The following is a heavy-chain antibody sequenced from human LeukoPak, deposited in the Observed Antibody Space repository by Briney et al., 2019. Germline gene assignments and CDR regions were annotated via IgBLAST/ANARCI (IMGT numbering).Heavy chain of an antibody. CDR3: ARGRGGTRVFDY. D-gene: IGHD2-15*01. Sequence: GSLRLSCAASGFTFSDYYMSWIRQPPGKGLEWIGYIYYSGSTNYNPSLKSRVTISVDTSKNQFSLKLSSVTAADTAVYYCARGRGGTRVFDYWGQGTLVTVSS. CDR2: IYYSGST. CDR1: GFTFSDYY. V-gene: IGHV4-59*01. J-gene: IGHJ4*02.